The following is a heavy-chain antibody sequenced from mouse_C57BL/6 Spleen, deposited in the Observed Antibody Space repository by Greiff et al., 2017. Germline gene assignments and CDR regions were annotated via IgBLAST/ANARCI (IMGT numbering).Heavy chain of an antibody. Sequence: EVNVVESEGGLVQPGSSMKLSCTASGFTFSDYYMAWVRQVPEKGLEWVANINYDGSSTYYLDSLKSRFIISRDNAKNILYLQMSSLKSEDTATYYCARVGDYGNYVDYAMDYWGQGTSVTVSS. CDR2: INYDGSST. CDR1: GFTFSDYY. J-gene: IGHJ4*01. D-gene: IGHD2-1*01. CDR3: ARVGDYGNYVDYAMDY. V-gene: IGHV5-16*01.